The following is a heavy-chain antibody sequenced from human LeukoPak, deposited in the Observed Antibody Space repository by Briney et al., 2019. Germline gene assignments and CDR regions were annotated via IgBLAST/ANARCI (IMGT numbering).Heavy chain of an antibody. D-gene: IGHD2-2*01. CDR1: GYTFTSYG. CDR3: ARGRGYCSNTNCYEFDP. V-gene: IGHV1-18*01. CDR2: ISAYNGNT. J-gene: IGHJ5*02. Sequence: GASVKVSCKASGYTFTSYGFCWVRQAPGQGLEWMGWISAYNGNTNYAQKFQGRVTMTADTSTSTAYMELRSLRSDDTAVYYCARGRGYCSNTNCYEFDPWGQGTLVTVSS.